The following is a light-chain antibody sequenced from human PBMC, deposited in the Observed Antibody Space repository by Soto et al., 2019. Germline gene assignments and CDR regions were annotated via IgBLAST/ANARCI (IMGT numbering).Light chain of an antibody. CDR1: QAVNTR. CDR3: QQSYKTPHT. Sequence: EIVLTQSPATLSSFPGDRVTLSCRASQAVNTRLAWYQHRPGQAPRLLIYLASNRAAGVPARFSGSGSGTDFTLTISSLQPEDFATYYCQQSYKTPHTFGQGTKLETK. J-gene: IGKJ2*01. CDR2: LAS. V-gene: IGKV3D-11*01.